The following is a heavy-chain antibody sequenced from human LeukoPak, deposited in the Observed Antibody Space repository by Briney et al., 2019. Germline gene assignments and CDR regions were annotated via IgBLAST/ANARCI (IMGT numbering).Heavy chain of an antibody. CDR1: GFTFDDYG. J-gene: IGHJ5*02. Sequence: GVSLRLSCAASGFTFDDYGMSWVRQAPGKGLEWVSGINWNGGSTGYADSVKGRFTISRDNAKNSLYLQMNSLRAEDTALYHCARGAVVVPAARGIANWFDPWGQGTLVTVSS. CDR3: ARGAVVVPAARGIANWFDP. CDR2: INWNGGST. V-gene: IGHV3-20*01. D-gene: IGHD2-2*01.